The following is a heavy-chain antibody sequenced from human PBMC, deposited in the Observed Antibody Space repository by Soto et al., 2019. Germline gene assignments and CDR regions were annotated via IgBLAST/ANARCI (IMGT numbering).Heavy chain of an antibody. D-gene: IGHD5-18*01. Sequence: TETPALTFTVPDDSISSTRWWSWVRQSPGKGLEWIGDIYHGGSTNYNPSLKSRVTISIDKSKNQFSLKLKSVTAADTAVYYCARHRYSYGVYYFDYWGQGTLVTVSS. CDR1: DDSISSTRW. V-gene: IGHV4-4*02. J-gene: IGHJ4*02. CDR3: ARHRYSYGVYYFDY. CDR2: IYHGGST.